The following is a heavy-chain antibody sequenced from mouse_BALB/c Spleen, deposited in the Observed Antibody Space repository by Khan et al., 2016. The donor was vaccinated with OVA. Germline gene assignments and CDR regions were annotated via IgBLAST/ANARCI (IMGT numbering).Heavy chain of an antibody. CDR3: ARIAI. Sequence: EVQLVESGGGLVQPGGSLKRSCEASRFTISSYGMSSVRQTPEKRLELVATIDSNTGSTDYTDSVKGRFTISGDKAKNALNLQMRSLKSGDTARYNCARIAIWGQGTTLTVSS. V-gene: IGHV5-6-3*01. D-gene: IGHD2-12*01. J-gene: IGHJ2*01. CDR1: RFTISSYG. CDR2: IDSNTGST.